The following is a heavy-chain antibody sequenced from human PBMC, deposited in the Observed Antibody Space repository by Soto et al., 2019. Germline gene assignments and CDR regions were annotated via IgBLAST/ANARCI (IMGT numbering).Heavy chain of an antibody. CDR3: ATTTRDYDFWSGYLDYYYYYMDV. Sequence: QVQLVQSGAEVKKPGASVKVSCKVSGYTLTELSMHWVRQAPGKGLEWMGGFDPEDGETIYAQKFQGRVTMTEDTSTDTAYMELSSLRSVDTAVYYCATTTRDYDFWSGYLDYYYYYMDVWGKGTTVTVSS. V-gene: IGHV1-24*01. CDR2: FDPEDGET. CDR1: GYTLTELS. D-gene: IGHD3-3*01. J-gene: IGHJ6*03.